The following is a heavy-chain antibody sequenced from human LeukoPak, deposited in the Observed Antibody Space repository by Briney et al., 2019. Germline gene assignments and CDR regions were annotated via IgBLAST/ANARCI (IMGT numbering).Heavy chain of an antibody. D-gene: IGHD5-12*01. CDR2: INHSGST. J-gene: IGHJ3*02. CDR3: ARGHGYSGYHGAFDI. Sequence: SETLSLTCAVYGGSFSGYYWSWIRQPPGKGLEWIGEINHSGSTNYNPSLKSRVTISVDTAKNHFSLKLSSVTAADTSVYYCARGHGYSGYHGAFDIWGQGTMVTVSS. CDR1: GGSFSGYY. V-gene: IGHV4-34*01.